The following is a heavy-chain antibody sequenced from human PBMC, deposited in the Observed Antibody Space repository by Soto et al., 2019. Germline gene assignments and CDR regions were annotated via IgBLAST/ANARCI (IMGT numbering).Heavy chain of an antibody. V-gene: IGHV3-30*18. D-gene: IGHD6-13*01. Sequence: GGSLRLSCAASGFTFSSYGMHWVRQAPGKGLEWVAVISYDGSNKYYADSVKGRFTISRDNSKNTLYLQMNSLRAEDTAVYYCAKDQGYSSSWVDYWGQGTLVTVSS. CDR3: AKDQGYSSSWVDY. J-gene: IGHJ4*02. CDR2: ISYDGSNK. CDR1: GFTFSSYG.